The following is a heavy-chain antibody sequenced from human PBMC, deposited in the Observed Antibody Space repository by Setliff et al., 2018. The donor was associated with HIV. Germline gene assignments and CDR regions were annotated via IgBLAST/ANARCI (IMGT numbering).Heavy chain of an antibody. CDR3: ARDDYMDV. V-gene: IGHV4-38-2*02. CDR2: MYSGGNT. J-gene: IGHJ6*03. Sequence: SETLSLTCAVSGNSISADSYWGWIRQPPGNRLEYIGYMYSGGNTYYKPSLKSRVTISVDTSQNQFSLKLISVTAADTAVYYCARDDYMDVWGKGTTVTVSS. CDR1: GNSISADSY.